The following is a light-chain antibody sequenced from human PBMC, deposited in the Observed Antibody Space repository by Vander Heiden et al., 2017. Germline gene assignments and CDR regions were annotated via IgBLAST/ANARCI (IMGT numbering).Light chain of an antibody. CDR1: SSNIGINY. CDR3: AAWDDSLSGRV. CDR2: DNT. V-gene: IGLV1-47*02. J-gene: IGLJ3*02. Sequence: TISCSGSSSNIGINYVFWYQQLPGTAPKLLIYDNTHRPSGVPERFSCSKSGTSASLAISGLRSDDEADYYCAAWDDSLSGRVFGGGTKLTVL.